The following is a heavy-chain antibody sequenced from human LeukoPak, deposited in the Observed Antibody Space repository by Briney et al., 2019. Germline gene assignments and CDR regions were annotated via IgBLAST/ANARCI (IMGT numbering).Heavy chain of an antibody. D-gene: IGHD6-19*01. Sequence: SETLSLTCTVSNVSISSGSHYWNWIRQPAGKGLEWIGRIYAGGRSNYNPSLRSRVTISVDTSKNQFSLRLSSVTATDTGVYYCASDHSGWLGLGYWGQGTLVSVSS. V-gene: IGHV4-61*02. CDR2: IYAGGRS. CDR1: NVSISSGSHY. CDR3: ASDHSGWLGLGY. J-gene: IGHJ4*02.